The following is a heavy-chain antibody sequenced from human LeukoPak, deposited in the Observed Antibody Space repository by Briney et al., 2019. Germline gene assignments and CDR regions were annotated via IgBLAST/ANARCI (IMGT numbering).Heavy chain of an antibody. J-gene: IGHJ6*04. V-gene: IGHV3-23*01. CDR2: MSSSDDGR. CDR1: GFTFSSYA. D-gene: IGHD3-10*02. CDR3: AELGITMIGGV. Sequence: GGSLRLSCAASGFTFSSYAMSWVRQAPGKGLEWVSAMSSSDDGRYYAASVRGRFTISRDTSRSTLYLQMNSLRAEDAAVYYCAELGITMIGGVWGKGTTVTISS.